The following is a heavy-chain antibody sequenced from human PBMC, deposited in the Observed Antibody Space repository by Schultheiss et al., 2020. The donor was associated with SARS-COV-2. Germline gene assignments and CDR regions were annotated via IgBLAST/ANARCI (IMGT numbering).Heavy chain of an antibody. CDR1: GFTFSSYW. CDR3: ARVGLWFGELLYGMDV. V-gene: IGHV3-21*01. J-gene: IGHJ6*02. Sequence: GGSLRLSCAASGFTFSSYWMHWVRQAPGKGLEWVSSISSSGSYIYYADSVKGRFTISRDNAKNSLYLQMNSLRAEDTAVYYCARVGLWFGELLYGMDVWGQGTTVTVSS. CDR2: ISSSGSYI. D-gene: IGHD3-10*01.